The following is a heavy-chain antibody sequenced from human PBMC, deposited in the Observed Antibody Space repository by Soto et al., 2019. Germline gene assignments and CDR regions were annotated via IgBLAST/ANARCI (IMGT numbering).Heavy chain of an antibody. CDR3: ARDQTDIVVVVAATHYYYYGMDV. CDR2: IYHSGST. J-gene: IGHJ6*02. Sequence: SETLSLTCAVSGGSISSSNWWSWVRQPPGKGLEWIGEIYHSGSTNYNPSLKSRVTISVDKSKNQFSLKLSSVTAADTAVYYCARDQTDIVVVVAATHYYYYGMDVWGQGTTVTVSS. CDR1: GGSISSSNW. D-gene: IGHD2-15*01. V-gene: IGHV4-4*02.